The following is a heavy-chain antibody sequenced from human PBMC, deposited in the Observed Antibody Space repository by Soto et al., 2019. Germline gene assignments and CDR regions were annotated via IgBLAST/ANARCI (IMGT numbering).Heavy chain of an antibody. J-gene: IGHJ5*02. CDR3: ARAPVGDGGNQNWFDP. V-gene: IGHV1-8*01. CDR2: MNPNSGNT. Sequence: QVQLVQSGAEVKKPGASVKVSCKASGYTFTSYDINWVRQATGQGLEWMGWMNPNSGNTGYAQKFQGRVTMTRNTSISTAHMELSSLRSEDTAVYYCARAPVGDGGNQNWFDPWGQATLVTVSS. CDR1: GYTFTSYD. D-gene: IGHD2-15*01.